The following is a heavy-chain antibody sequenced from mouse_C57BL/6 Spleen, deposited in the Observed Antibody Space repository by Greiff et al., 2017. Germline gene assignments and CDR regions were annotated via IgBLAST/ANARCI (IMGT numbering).Heavy chain of an antibody. CDR1: GYAFSSSW. V-gene: IGHV1-82*01. CDR2: IYPGDGDT. D-gene: IGHD4-1*01. Sequence: QVQLQQSGPELVKPGASVKISCKASGYAFSSSWLNWVKQRPGKGLEWIGRIYPGDGDTNYNGKFKGKATLTADKSSSTAYMQLSSLTSEDSAVYFCARDWLTGTIDYWGQGTTLTVSS. CDR3: ARDWLTGTIDY. J-gene: IGHJ2*01.